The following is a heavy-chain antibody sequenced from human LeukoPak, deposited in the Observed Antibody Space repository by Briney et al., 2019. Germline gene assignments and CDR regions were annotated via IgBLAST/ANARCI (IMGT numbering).Heavy chain of an antibody. D-gene: IGHD5-12*01. J-gene: IGHJ6*02. CDR1: GGSISSYY. Sequence: SETLSLTCTVSGGSISSYYWSWIRQPPGKGLEWIGYIYYSGSTNYNPSLKSRVTISVDTSKNQFSLKLSSVTAADTAVYYCARAPPDPRGYSGYDHYYYCGMDVWGQGTTVTVSS. V-gene: IGHV4-59*01. CDR3: ARAPPDPRGYSGYDHYYYCGMDV. CDR2: IYYSGST.